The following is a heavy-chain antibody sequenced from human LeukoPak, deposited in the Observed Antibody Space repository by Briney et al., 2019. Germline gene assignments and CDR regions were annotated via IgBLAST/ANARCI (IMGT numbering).Heavy chain of an antibody. CDR2: IKQDGSGK. D-gene: IGHD3-10*01. J-gene: IGHJ4*02. V-gene: IGHV3-7*01. Sequence: GGSLRLSSAASGFTFSSYWMSWVRQAPGKGLEGVANIKQDGSGKYSADSVKGRFTISRDNAKNSLYLQMNSLRAEDTAVYYCAGNYYGSGSDSTFDYWGQGTLVTVSS. CDR1: GFTFSSYW. CDR3: AGNYYGSGSDSTFDY.